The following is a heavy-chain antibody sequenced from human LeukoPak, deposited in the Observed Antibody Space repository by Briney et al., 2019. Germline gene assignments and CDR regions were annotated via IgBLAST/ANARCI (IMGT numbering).Heavy chain of an antibody. J-gene: IGHJ6*03. CDR1: GGTFSSYA. D-gene: IGHD3-3*01. Sequence: SVKVSCKASGGTFSSYAISWVRQTPRQGLEWMGGIIPIFGTANYAQKFQGRVTITTEESTSTAYMELSSLRSEDTAVYYCARSSWRSAWYYYMDVWGKGTTVTVSS. CDR2: IIPIFGTA. CDR3: ARSSWRSAWYYYMDV. V-gene: IGHV1-69*05.